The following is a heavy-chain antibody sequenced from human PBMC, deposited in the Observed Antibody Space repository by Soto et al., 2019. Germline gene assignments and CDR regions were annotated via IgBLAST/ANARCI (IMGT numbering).Heavy chain of an antibody. CDR3: AKDSNKYSSSLRGRYFDY. V-gene: IGHV3-23*01. CDR1: GFPFSSYV. Sequence: GGSLRLSCAASGFPFSSYVMSWVRQAPGKGLEWVSGISGGGSSTFYADYVKGRFTISRDNSKNTLLLQMNSLGAEDTAVYYCAKDSNKYSSSLRGRYFDYWGQGIGVTVSS. J-gene: IGHJ4*02. D-gene: IGHD4-4*01. CDR2: ISGGGSST.